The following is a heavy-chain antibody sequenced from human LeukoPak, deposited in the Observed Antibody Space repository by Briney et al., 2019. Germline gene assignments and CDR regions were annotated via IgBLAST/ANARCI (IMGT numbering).Heavy chain of an antibody. J-gene: IGHJ4*02. CDR1: GYTFTSYT. Sequence: GASVKVSCKPSGYTFTSYTISWVRQARGQRLEWVGWISAYNGNTRYAEELQGRITMTTDTSRTTAYMELRSLTSDDTAIYYCARVAGQLELLDYWGQGTLVTVSS. D-gene: IGHD1-1*01. V-gene: IGHV1-18*01. CDR3: ARVAGQLELLDY. CDR2: ISAYNGNT.